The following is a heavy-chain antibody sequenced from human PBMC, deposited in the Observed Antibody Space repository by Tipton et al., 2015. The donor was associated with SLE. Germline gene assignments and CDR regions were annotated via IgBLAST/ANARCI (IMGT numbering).Heavy chain of an antibody. Sequence: SLRLSCAASGFTFSNYWMSWVRQAPGKGLEWVANIEQDGSEKYYVDSVKGRFTISRDNAKNSLYLQMNSLRAEDTAVYYCANLYYDFWSGYLQDAFDIWGQGTMVTVSS. CDR3: ANLYYDFWSGYLQDAFDI. D-gene: IGHD3-3*01. V-gene: IGHV3-7*01. J-gene: IGHJ3*02. CDR1: GFTFSNYW. CDR2: IEQDGSEK.